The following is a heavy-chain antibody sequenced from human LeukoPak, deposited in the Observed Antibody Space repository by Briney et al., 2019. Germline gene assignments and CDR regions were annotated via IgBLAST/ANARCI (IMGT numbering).Heavy chain of an antibody. CDR2: IYYSGST. V-gene: IGHV4-31*03. Sequence: PSETLSLTCTVSGGSISSGGYYWSWIRQHPGKGLEWIGYIYYSGSTYYNPSLKSRVTISVATSKNQSSLKLSSVTAADTAVYYCARGVGGALFDYWGQGALVTVSS. D-gene: IGHD2-21*01. CDR1: GGSISSGGYY. CDR3: ARGVGGALFDY. J-gene: IGHJ4*02.